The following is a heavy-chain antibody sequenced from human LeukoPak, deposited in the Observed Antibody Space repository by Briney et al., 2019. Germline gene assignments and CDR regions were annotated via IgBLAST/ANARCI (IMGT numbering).Heavy chain of an antibody. Sequence: GGSLRLSCAASGFTFSSYSVNWVRQAPGKGLEWVSSISSSSSYIYYADSVKGRFTISRDNAKNSLYLQMNSLRAEDTAVYYCARAPGVYCSSTSCYENWFDPWGQGTLVTVSS. CDR2: ISSSSSYI. D-gene: IGHD2-2*01. V-gene: IGHV3-21*01. CDR1: GFTFSSYS. CDR3: ARAPGVYCSSTSCYENWFDP. J-gene: IGHJ5*02.